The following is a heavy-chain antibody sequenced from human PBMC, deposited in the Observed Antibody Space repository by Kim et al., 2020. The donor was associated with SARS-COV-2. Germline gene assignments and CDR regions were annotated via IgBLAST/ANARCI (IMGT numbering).Heavy chain of an antibody. V-gene: IGHV4-34*01. J-gene: IGHJ6*02. D-gene: IGHD3-9*01. CDR2: INHSGST. CDR3: ARGPYDILTGYYSHYYYYGMDV. CDR1: GGSFSGYY. Sequence: SETLSLTCAVYGGSFSGYYWSWIRQPPGKGLEWIGEINHSGSTNYNPSLKSRVTISVDTSKNQFSLKLSSVTAADTAVYYCARGPYDILTGYYSHYYYYGMDVWGQGTTVTVSS.